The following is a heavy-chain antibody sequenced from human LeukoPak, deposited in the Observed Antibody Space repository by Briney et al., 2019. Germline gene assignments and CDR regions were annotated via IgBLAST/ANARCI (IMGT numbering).Heavy chain of an antibody. V-gene: IGHV4-34*01. CDR2: INHSGST. CDR3: ARGRYYGSGSYYRSDYYYYYGMDV. CDR1: GGSFSGYY. D-gene: IGHD3-10*01. J-gene: IGHJ6*02. Sequence: SETLSLTCAVYGGSFSGYYWSWIRQPPGKGLEWIGEINHSGSTNYNPSLKSRVTISVDTSKNQFSQKLSSVTAADTAVYYCARGRYYGSGSYYRSDYYYYYGMDVWGQGTTVTVSS.